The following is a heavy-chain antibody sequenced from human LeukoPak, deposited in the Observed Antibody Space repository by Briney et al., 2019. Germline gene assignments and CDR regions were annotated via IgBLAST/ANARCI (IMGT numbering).Heavy chain of an antibody. CDR3: ARGYYDFWSGSSGDAFDI. V-gene: IGHV1-2*02. CDR1: GYTFTDYY. Sequence: GASVKVSCKASGYTFTDYYIHWVRQAPGQGPEWMGWINPHSGGTDYPQKFRGRVTMTRDTSISTAYMELSRLRSDDTAVYYCARGYYDFWSGSSGDAFDIWGQGTMVTVSS. J-gene: IGHJ3*02. CDR2: INPHSGGT. D-gene: IGHD3-3*01.